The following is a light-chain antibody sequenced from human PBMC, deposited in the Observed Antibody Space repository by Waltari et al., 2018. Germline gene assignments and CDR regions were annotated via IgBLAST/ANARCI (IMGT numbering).Light chain of an antibody. V-gene: IGKV3-15*01. J-gene: IGKJ4*01. CDR1: QSVSSL. Sequence: EVVMTQSPATLSVSPGERATLPCRASQSVSSLLAWYQQKPGQAPRLLIYAAATRATGIPARFSGSGSGTEFTLTISSLQSEDCAVYYCQQYNDWPPLTFGGGTKLEIK. CDR3: QQYNDWPPLT. CDR2: AAA.